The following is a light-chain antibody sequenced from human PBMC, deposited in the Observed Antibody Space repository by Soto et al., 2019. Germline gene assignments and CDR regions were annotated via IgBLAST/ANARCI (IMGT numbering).Light chain of an antibody. CDR2: EVT. V-gene: IGLV2-8*01. J-gene: IGLJ1*01. Sequence: QSALTQPPSASGSPGQSVTISCTGTSSDVGAYNSVSWYQQNPGKAPKLVIYEVTKRPSGVPDRFSGSKSGNTASLTVSGLQPDDEADDYCSSYVGSNNFVFGTGTKVTVL. CDR3: SSYVGSNNFV. CDR1: SSDVGAYNS.